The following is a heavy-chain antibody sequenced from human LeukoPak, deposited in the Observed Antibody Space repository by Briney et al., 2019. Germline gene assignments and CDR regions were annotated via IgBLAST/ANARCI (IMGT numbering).Heavy chain of an antibody. CDR1: GFTFSSFW. V-gene: IGHV3-74*01. J-gene: IGHJ6*03. CDR2: INIDGSGT. CDR3: ARVRPGYYYMDV. Sequence: PAGSLRLSGAASGFTFSSFWMHWVRQAPGKGLVWVSRINIDGSGTTYADSVKGRFTISRDNAKNTLYLQMNSLRVEDTAVYYCARVRPGYYYMDVWGKGTTVTVSS. D-gene: IGHD7-27*01.